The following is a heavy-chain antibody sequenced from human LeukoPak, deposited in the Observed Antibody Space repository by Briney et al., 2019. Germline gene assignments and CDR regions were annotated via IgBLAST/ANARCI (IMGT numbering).Heavy chain of an antibody. J-gene: IGHJ4*02. Sequence: GGSLRLSCAASGFTFSSYWMSWVRQAPGKGLEWVANIKQDGSEKYYVDSVKGRFTISRDNAKNSLYLQMNSLRAEDTAVYYCAREDVLLWFGELSKKSDYWGQGTLVTVPS. CDR2: IKQDGSEK. CDR3: AREDVLLWFGELSKKSDY. D-gene: IGHD3-10*01. CDR1: GFTFSSYW. V-gene: IGHV3-7*01.